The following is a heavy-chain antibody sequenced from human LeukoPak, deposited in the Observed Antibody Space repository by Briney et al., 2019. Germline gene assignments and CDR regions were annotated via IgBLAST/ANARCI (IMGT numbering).Heavy chain of an antibody. V-gene: IGHV1-2*02. Sequence: ASVKVSCKPSGYTFTDYYMHWVRQAPGQGFEWMRWINPNDGDTNYAQKFQGRVTMTRDTSISTAHMEVSRLRSDDTAVYYCARANFLYCSSSTCLFDYWGQGTLVTVSS. CDR2: INPNDGDT. D-gene: IGHD2-2*01. J-gene: IGHJ4*02. CDR3: ARANFLYCSSSTCLFDY. CDR1: GYTFTDYY.